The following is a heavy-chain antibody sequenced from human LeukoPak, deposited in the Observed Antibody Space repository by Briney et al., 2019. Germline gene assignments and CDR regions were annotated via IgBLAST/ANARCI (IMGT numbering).Heavy chain of an antibody. V-gene: IGHV4-39*07. CDR1: GGSISSSSYY. CDR3: ARVYYSNSYDYWYFDL. D-gene: IGHD6-13*01. J-gene: IGHJ2*01. Sequence: SETLSLTCTVSGGSISSSSYYWVWIRQPPGKGLEWIGSIYYSGSTYYNPSLKSRVTISVDTSKNQFSLKLSSVTAADTAVYYCARVYYSNSYDYWYFDLWGRGTLVTVSS. CDR2: IYYSGST.